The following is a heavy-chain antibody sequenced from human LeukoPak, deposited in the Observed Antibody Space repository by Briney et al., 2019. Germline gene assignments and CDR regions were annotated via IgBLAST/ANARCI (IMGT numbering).Heavy chain of an antibody. Sequence: GGSLRLSCEASGVTFSSYVMSWVRQAPGKGPEWVSGISGSGGGTYYADSVKGRFIISRDNARNSLYLQMNSLRADDTAVYYCTRVRTSGEEDYWGQGTLVTVSS. CDR2: ISGSGGGT. V-gene: IGHV3-23*01. CDR3: TRVRTSGEEDY. CDR1: GVTFSSYV. J-gene: IGHJ4*02. D-gene: IGHD3-10*01.